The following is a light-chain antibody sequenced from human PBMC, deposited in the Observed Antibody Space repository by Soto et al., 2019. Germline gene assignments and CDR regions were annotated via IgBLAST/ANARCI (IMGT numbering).Light chain of an antibody. Sequence: SYELTQPPSASVAPGKTARITGGENNIGSKSVHWYQQKPGQAPVLVIYYDSDRPSGIPERFSGSNSGNTATLTISRVEAGDEADYYCQVWDSSSDHVVFGGGTKLTVL. V-gene: IGLV3-21*04. CDR2: YDS. J-gene: IGLJ2*01. CDR1: NIGSKS. CDR3: QVWDSSSDHVV.